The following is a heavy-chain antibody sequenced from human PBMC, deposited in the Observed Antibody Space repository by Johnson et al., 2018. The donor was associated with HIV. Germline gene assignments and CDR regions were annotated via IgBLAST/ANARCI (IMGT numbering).Heavy chain of an antibody. D-gene: IGHD1-26*01. CDR3: TTHSGSYDFDI. J-gene: IGHJ3*02. V-gene: IGHV3-43D*03. CDR2: ISWDGGST. Sequence: VQLVESGGVVVQPGGSLRLSCAASGFTFDDYAMHWVRQAPGKGLEWVSLISWDGGSTYYADSVKGRFTISRDNSKNTLYLQMNSLKTEDTAVYYCTTHSGSYDFDIWGQGTMVTVSS. CDR1: GFTFDDYA.